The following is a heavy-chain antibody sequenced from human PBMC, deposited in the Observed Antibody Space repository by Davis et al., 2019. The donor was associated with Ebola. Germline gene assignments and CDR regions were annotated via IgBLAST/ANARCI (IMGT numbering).Heavy chain of an antibody. Sequence: PGGSLRLSCAASGFTFSSYAMHWVRQAPGKGLEWVAVISYDGSNKYYADSVKGRFTISRDNSKNTLYLQMNSLRAEDTAVYYCAKDLFSTAMVSPLDYWGQGTLVTVSS. CDR3: AKDLFSTAMVSPLDY. CDR1: GFTFSSYA. CDR2: ISYDGSNK. J-gene: IGHJ4*02. V-gene: IGHV3-30-3*02. D-gene: IGHD5-18*01.